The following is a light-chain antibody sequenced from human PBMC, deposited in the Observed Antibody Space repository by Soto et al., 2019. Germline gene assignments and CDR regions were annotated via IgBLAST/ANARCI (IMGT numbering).Light chain of an antibody. Sequence: DIQMTQSPSTLSASVGDRVTITCRASQSVSSWLAWYQQKPGKAPKLLIYKASSLESGVPSRFSGSGSGTEFTLTISSLQPDDFATYYCQPYNRLYTLGQGTKLEIK. CDR3: QPYNRLYT. V-gene: IGKV1-5*03. J-gene: IGKJ2*01. CDR1: QSVSSW. CDR2: KAS.